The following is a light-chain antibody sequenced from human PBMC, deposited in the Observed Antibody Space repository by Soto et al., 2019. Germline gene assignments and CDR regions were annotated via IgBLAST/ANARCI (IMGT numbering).Light chain of an antibody. CDR3: QQYNSDPLT. CDR1: QTLSVW. Sequence: DVQMTQSPSALSASVGHRVTVTCRASQTLSVWLAWYQQKPGKAPNLLIYDVSTLGSGVPSRFSGSGSGTDFTLTINNLQPDDFATYYGQQYNSDPLTVGGGTKVDNK. J-gene: IGKJ4*01. V-gene: IGKV1-5*01. CDR2: DVS.